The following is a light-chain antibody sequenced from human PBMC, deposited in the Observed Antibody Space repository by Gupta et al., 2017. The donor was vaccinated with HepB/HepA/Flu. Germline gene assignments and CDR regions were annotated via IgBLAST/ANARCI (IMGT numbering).Light chain of an antibody. CDR2: GAS. Sequence: ENVLTQYAGTLSLSPGDRATLSCMASQSVSRSYLAWYQLIPGWTPRLLIYGASNRATGIPDRFSGGGSGTDFTLTISRLEPEDFVMYYCQQYCSSSWTFGQGTKVEIK. J-gene: IGKJ1*01. CDR3: QQYCSSSWT. CDR1: QSVSRSY. V-gene: IGKV3-20*01.